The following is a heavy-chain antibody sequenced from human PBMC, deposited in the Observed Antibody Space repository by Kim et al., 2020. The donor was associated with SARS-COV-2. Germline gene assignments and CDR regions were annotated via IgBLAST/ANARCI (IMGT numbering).Heavy chain of an antibody. CDR2: INAGNGNT. CDR1: GYTFTSYA. D-gene: IGHD2-2*01. V-gene: IGHV1-3*01. CDR3: ARDFSIHADVRYYFDY. J-gene: IGHJ4*02. Sequence: ASVKVSCKASGYTFTSYAMHWVRQAPGQRLEWMGWINAGNGNTKYSQKFQGRVTITRDTSASTAYMELSSLRSEDTAVYYCARDFSIHADVRYYFDYWGQGTLVTVSS.